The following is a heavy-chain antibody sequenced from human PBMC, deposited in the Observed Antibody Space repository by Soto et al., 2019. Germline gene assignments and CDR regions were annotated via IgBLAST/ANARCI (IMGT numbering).Heavy chain of an antibody. CDR3: ARDGGSSGYYPNFDH. D-gene: IGHD3-22*01. CDR2: ISSSSSYI. CDR1: GFTFSSYS. J-gene: IGHJ4*01. V-gene: IGHV3-21*01. Sequence: PGGSLRLSCAASGFTFSSYSMNWVRQAPGKGLEWVSSISSSSSYINNADSVKGRFTISRDNAKNSLYLQMNSLRAEDTAVYYCARDGGSSGYYPNFDHWGHGTLVTVSS.